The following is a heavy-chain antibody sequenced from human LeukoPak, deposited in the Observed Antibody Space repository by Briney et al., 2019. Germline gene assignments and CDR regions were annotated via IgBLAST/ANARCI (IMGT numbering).Heavy chain of an antibody. CDR2: ISAYNGNT. J-gene: IGHJ6*02. V-gene: IGHV1-18*01. CDR1: GYTFTSYG. CDR3: ARGGTTGTTYYYYGMDV. D-gene: IGHD1-7*01. Sequence: ASVKVSCKASGYTFTSYGISWVRQAPGQGLEWMGWISAYNGNTNYAQKLQGRVTMTTDTSTSTAYMELRSLRSDDTPVYYCARGGTTGTTYYYYGMDVWGQGTTVTVSS.